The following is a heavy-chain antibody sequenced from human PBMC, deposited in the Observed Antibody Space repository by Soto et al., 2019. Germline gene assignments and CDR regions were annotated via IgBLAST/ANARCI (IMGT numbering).Heavy chain of an antibody. Sequence: GGSLRLSCAVSGFNVMSYWMSWVRQAPGRGLEWVASVKEDGSELYYLHSVRGRFSMTRDSAGNALHLTMNYLSAEDTGVYFCARDIGFDYVNWGQGIPVTVSS. CDR3: ARDIGFDYVN. J-gene: IGHJ4*02. CDR2: VKEDGSEL. V-gene: IGHV3-7*01. D-gene: IGHD3-16*01. CDR1: GFNVMSYW.